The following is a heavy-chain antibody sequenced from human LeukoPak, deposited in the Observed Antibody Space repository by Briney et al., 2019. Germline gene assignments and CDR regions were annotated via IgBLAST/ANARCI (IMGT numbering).Heavy chain of an antibody. CDR3: ASGSSRRGYYYYYMDV. Sequence: PSETLSLTCAVYGGSFSGYYWSWIRQPPGKGLEWIGEINHSGSTNYNPSLKSRVTISVDTSKNQFSLRLSSVTAADTAVYYCASGSSRRGYYYYYMDVWGKGTTVTVSS. J-gene: IGHJ6*03. V-gene: IGHV4-34*01. CDR1: GGSFSGYY. D-gene: IGHD6-13*01. CDR2: INHSGST.